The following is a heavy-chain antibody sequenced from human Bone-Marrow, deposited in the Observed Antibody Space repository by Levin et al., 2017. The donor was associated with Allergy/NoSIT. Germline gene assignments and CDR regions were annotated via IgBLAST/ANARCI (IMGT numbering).Heavy chain of an antibody. CDR2: ISGPADTI. CDR3: TRDSFHYYAMDV. J-gene: IGHJ6*02. V-gene: IGHV3-48*03. Sequence: GGSLRLSCEASGFTFETYEMDWVRQAPGRGLEWIAYISGPADTIHYADSVQGRFTISRDNARNLVFLQMNSLRVEDTALYYCTRDSFHYYAMDVWGQGTTVTVSS. CDR1: GFTFETYE.